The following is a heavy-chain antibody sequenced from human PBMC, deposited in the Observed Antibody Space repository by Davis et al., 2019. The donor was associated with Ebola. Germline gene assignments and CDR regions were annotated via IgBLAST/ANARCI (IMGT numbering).Heavy chain of an antibody. Sequence: SVTVSCKASRYTFTNYGITWARQAPGQGLEWMGRIIPVVDTKDYAQKFQGRVTLTADKATNTAYMELSGLRFDETAVYYCARGKWFDPWGQGTLVSVTS. V-gene: IGHV1-69*04. J-gene: IGHJ5*02. CDR2: IIPVVDTK. CDR3: ARGKWFDP. CDR1: RYTFTNYG.